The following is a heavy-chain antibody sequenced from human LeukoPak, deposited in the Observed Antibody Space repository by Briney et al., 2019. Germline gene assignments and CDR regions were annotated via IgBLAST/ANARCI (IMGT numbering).Heavy chain of an antibody. Sequence: GGSLRLSCAASGFTFSSYAMSRVRQAPGKGLEWVSVISGSGGSIYYADSVKGRFTISRDISTNTLYLQMNSLRAEDTAVYYCAKSFGGYSYGYSSYFDYWGQGTLVTVSS. CDR2: ISGSGGSI. D-gene: IGHD5-18*01. CDR3: AKSFGGYSYGYSSYFDY. CDR1: GFTFSSYA. V-gene: IGHV3-23*01. J-gene: IGHJ4*02.